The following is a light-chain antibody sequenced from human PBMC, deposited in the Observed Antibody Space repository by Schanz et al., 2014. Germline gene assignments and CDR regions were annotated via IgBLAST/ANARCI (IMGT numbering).Light chain of an antibody. Sequence: QSALTQPASVSGSPGQSVTISCTGISSDVGSYKLVSWYQQHPGKAPKLMIYEVTKRPSGVPDRFSGSKSGNTASLTVSGLQAEDEADYYCSSYGGSNFVVFGGGTKLTVL. CDR2: EVT. V-gene: IGLV2-8*01. CDR3: SSYGGSNFVV. CDR1: SSDVGSYKL. J-gene: IGLJ2*01.